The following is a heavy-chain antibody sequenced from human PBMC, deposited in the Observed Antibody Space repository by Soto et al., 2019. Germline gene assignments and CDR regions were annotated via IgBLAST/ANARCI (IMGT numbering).Heavy chain of an antibody. J-gene: IGHJ6*03. D-gene: IGHD6-13*01. V-gene: IGHV1-3*01. CDR2: INAGNGNT. CDR1: GYTFTSYA. Sequence: VKVSCKASGYTFTSYAMHWVRQAPGQRLEWMGWINAGNGNTKYSQKFQGRVTITRDTSASTAYMELSSLRSEDTAVYYCARDRSYSSSWYRHYYMDVWGKGTTVTVS. CDR3: ARDRSYSSSWYRHYYMDV.